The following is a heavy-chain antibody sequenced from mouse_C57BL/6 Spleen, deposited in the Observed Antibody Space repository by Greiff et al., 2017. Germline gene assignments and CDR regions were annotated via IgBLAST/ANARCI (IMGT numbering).Heavy chain of an antibody. CDR3: TREGYSNYFAWFAY. CDR2: IYPGNSET. V-gene: IGHV1-5*01. J-gene: IGHJ3*01. D-gene: IGHD2-5*01. Sequence: VQLQQSGTVLARPGASVKMSCKTSGYTFTSYWMHWVKQRPGKGLEWIGAIYPGNSETSYNKKFKGKAKLTAVTSASTAYMEISSLTNEDSAVYYCTREGYSNYFAWFAYWGQGTLVTVSA. CDR1: GYTFTSYW.